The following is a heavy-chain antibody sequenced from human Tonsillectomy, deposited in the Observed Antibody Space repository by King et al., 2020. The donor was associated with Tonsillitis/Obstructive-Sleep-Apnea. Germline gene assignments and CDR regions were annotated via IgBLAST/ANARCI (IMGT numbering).Heavy chain of an antibody. J-gene: IGHJ5*02. V-gene: IGHV4-59*08. D-gene: IGHD1-14*01. CDR1: GDSISSYY. Sequence: VQLQESGPGLVKPSETLSLTCTVSGDSISSYYWSWIRQPPGKGLEWIGYIYYSGSTKYNPSLKSRVTISVDTSKNQFSLKLSSVTAADTAVYYCARQYNVYNWFDPWCQGTLVTVSS. CDR2: IYYSGST. CDR3: ARQYNVYNWFDP.